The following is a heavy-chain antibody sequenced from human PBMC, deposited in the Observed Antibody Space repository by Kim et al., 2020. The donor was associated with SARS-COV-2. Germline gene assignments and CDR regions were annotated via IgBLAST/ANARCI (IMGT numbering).Heavy chain of an antibody. CDR3: ARDAHQYSSSSGYSNTFDY. CDR1: GFTFSDYY. D-gene: IGHD6-6*01. J-gene: IGHJ4*02. Sequence: GGSLRLSCAASGFTFSDYYMSWIRQAPGKGLEWVSYISSSSSYTNYADSVKVRFTISRDNAKNSLYLQMNSLRAEDTAVYYCARDAHQYSSSSGYSNTFDYWGQGTLVTVSS. CDR2: ISSSSSYT. V-gene: IGHV3-11*06.